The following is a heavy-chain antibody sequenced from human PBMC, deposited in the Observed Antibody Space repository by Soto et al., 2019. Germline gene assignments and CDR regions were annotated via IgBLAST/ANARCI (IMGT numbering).Heavy chain of an antibody. CDR3: ARSYCSGGSCSTTWYYFDY. V-gene: IGHV1-69*01. Sequence: QVQLVQSGAEVKKPGSSVKVSCKASGGTFSSYAISWVRQAPGQGLEWMGGIIPIFGTANYAQKFQGRVTITADESTSTAYMELISLRSEDTAVYYCARSYCSGGSCSTTWYYFDYWGQGTLVTVSS. D-gene: IGHD2-15*01. J-gene: IGHJ4*02. CDR2: IIPIFGTA. CDR1: GGTFSSYA.